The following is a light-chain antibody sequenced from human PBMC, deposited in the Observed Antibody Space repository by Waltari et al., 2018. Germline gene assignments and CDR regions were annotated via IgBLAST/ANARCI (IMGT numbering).Light chain of an antibody. CDR3: FLSYNGPWV. CDR2: DTS. CDR1: TAPVTGGQS. V-gene: IGLV7-46*01. J-gene: IGLJ3*02. Sequence: QSVVTLEPSLTVSPGGTVTPPCRSSTAPVTGGQSPYWFQQKPGQAPRTLIFDTSHKPAWAPARFSGSLLGGKAALTLSGAQPEDEAEYYCFLSYNGPWVFGGGTKLTVL.